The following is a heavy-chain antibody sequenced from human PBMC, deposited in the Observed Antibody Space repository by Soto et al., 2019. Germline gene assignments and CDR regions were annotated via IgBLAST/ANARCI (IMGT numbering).Heavy chain of an antibody. CDR1: GFTFRSYG. V-gene: IGHV3-33*01. CDR2: IWDDGSDK. Sequence: PGGSLRFSCAASGFTFRSYGMHWVRQAPGKGLEWVAVIWDDGSDKRYADSVKGRFTVSRDNSKNTLFLQMSSLRAEDTAVYYCARDPQINSDTSGYVGSWGPGTLVTVSS. CDR3: ARDPQINSDTSGYVGS. D-gene: IGHD3-22*01. J-gene: IGHJ5*02.